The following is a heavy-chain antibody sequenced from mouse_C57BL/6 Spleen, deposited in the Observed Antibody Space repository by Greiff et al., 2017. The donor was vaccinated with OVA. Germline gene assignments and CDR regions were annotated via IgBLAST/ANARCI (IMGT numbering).Heavy chain of an antibody. V-gene: IGHV1-64*01. J-gene: IGHJ3*01. Sequence: QVQLQQPGAELVKPGASVKLSCKASGYTFTSYWMHWVKQRPGQGLEWIGMIHPNSGSTNYNEKFKSKATLTVDKSSSTADMRLSSLTSDDSAVYYCARSGGNYAWFAYWGQVTLVTVSA. D-gene: IGHD2-1*01. CDR3: ARSGGNYAWFAY. CDR1: GYTFTSYW. CDR2: IHPNSGST.